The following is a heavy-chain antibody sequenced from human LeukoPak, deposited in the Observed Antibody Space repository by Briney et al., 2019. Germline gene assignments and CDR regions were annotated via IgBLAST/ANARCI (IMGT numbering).Heavy chain of an antibody. V-gene: IGHV3-23*01. CDR3: AKDRADNGDRLRFDP. J-gene: IGHJ5*02. Sequence: GGSLRLSCAASGFSLSTYAMSWVRQAPGKGPEWVSAISGAGGRTYYADSVKGRFTISRDNSKNTLCLQMDSLRAEDTAVYYCAKDRADNGDRLRFDPWGQGTLVTVSS. D-gene: IGHD4-17*01. CDR2: ISGAGGRT. CDR1: GFSLSTYA.